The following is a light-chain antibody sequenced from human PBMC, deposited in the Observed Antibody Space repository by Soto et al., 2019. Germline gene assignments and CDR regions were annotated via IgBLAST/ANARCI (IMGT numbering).Light chain of an antibody. CDR1: QSVSSR. Sequence: EIVMTQSPGTLSLSPGERATLSCRASQSVSSRLAWYQQKPGQAPRLLISGASSRATGIPDRCSGSGSGTDFTLTIRRLEPEAFALYYCQHYVERSPITFGQGTRLEIK. CDR3: QHYVERSPIT. J-gene: IGKJ5*01. CDR2: GAS. V-gene: IGKV3-20*01.